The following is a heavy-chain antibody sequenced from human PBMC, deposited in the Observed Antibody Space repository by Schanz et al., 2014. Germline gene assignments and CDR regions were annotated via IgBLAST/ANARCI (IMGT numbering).Heavy chain of an antibody. Sequence: EVQLVESGGGWVQPGGSLRLSCAASGFTFSSHWMHWVRQDPGKGLVWVARINSVGSNTDYADSVTGRFTISRDNAKNSLYLQMNSLRAEDTAVYHCVSSGSYSSYAFWGQGTLVTVSS. D-gene: IGHD3-10*01. CDR1: GFTFSSHW. J-gene: IGHJ4*02. V-gene: IGHV3-74*02. CDR2: INSVGSNT. CDR3: VSSGSYSSYAF.